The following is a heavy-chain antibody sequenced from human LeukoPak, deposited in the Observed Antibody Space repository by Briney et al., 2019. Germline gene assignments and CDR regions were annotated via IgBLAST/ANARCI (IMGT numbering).Heavy chain of an antibody. CDR3: ARDKNPLGYCSSTSCYDAFDI. D-gene: IGHD2-2*01. Sequence: GASVKVSCKASGYTFTGYYMHWVRQAPGQGLEWMGWINPNSGGTNYAQKFQGRVTMTRDTSISTAYMELSRLRSDDTAVYYCARDKNPLGYCSSTSCYDAFDIRGQGTMVTVSS. CDR1: GYTFTGYY. J-gene: IGHJ3*02. CDR2: INPNSGGT. V-gene: IGHV1-2*02.